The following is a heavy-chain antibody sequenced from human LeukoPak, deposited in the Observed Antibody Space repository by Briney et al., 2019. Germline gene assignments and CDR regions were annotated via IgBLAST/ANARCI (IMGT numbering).Heavy chain of an antibody. J-gene: IGHJ4*02. D-gene: IGHD3-10*01. CDR1: GYIFSTYA. V-gene: IGHV3-23*05. CDR2: SGSGGNYT. CDR3: AKGGSEETGSYYNGF. Sequence: PGVSLRLLCAACGYIFSTYAMIWVRQARGKGLQGGTSSGSGGNYTYYADSVKGRFTISRDNSKNTLYLQLNSLRAEDTAVYYCAKGGSEETGSYYNGFWGQGTLVTVSS.